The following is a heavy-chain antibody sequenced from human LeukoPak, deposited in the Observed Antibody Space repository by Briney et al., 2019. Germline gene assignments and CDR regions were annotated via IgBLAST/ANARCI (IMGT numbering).Heavy chain of an antibody. CDR2: IRYDGSNK. J-gene: IGHJ3*02. V-gene: IGHV3-30*02. CDR3: ARVGYYDSSDYYHEDGFDI. D-gene: IGHD3-22*01. CDR1: GFTFSSYG. Sequence: SGGSLRLSCAASGFTFSSYGMHWVRQAPGKGLEWVAFIRYDGSNKYYADSVKGRFTISRDNSKNTLYLQMNSLRAEDTAVYYCARVGYYDSSDYYHEDGFDIWGQGTMVTVSS.